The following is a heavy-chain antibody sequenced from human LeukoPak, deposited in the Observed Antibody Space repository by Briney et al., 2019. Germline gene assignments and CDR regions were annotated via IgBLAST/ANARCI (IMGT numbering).Heavy chain of an antibody. CDR3: ARAHYGGYTRRRYYFDY. D-gene: IGHD5-12*01. Sequence: PSETLSLACTVSGGSISSTTYYWGWIRQPPGKGLEWIGEINHSGSTNYNPSLKSRVTISVDTSKNQFSLKLSSVTAADTAVYYCARAHYGGYTRRRYYFDYWGQGTLVTVSS. V-gene: IGHV4-39*07. CDR1: GGSISSTTYY. CDR2: INHSGST. J-gene: IGHJ4*02.